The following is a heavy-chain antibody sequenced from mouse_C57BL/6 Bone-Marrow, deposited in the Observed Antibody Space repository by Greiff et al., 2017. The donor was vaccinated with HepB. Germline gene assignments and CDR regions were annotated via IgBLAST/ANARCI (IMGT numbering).Heavy chain of an antibody. Sequence: QVQLQQPGAELVKPGASVKLSCKASGYTFTSYWMQWVKQRPGQGLEWIGEIDPSDSYTNYNQKFKGKATLTVETSSSTAYMQLSSLTSEASAVYYCARSRHYYGVAPGYFDVWGTGTTVTVSS. CDR3: ARSRHYYGVAPGYFDV. CDR2: IDPSDSYT. V-gene: IGHV1-50*01. J-gene: IGHJ1*03. D-gene: IGHD1-2*01. CDR1: GYTFTSYW.